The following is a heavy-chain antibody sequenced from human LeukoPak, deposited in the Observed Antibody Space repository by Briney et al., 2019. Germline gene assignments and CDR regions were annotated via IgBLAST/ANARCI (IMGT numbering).Heavy chain of an antibody. CDR2: MNPNSGNT. Sequence: ASVKVSCKASGYTFTSYDINWVRQATGQGLEWMGWMNPNSGNTGYAQKFQGRVTMTRNTSISTAYIELSSLRSEDTAVYYCARGPLPPYYFDYWGQGTLVTVSS. V-gene: IGHV1-8*01. J-gene: IGHJ4*02. CDR1: GYTFTSYD. CDR3: ARGPLPPYYFDY.